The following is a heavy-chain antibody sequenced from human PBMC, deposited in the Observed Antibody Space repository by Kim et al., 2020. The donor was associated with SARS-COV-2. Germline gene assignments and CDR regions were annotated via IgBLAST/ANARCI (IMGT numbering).Heavy chain of an antibody. J-gene: IGHJ6*02. CDR1: GYTFTSYG. V-gene: IGHV1-18*01. CDR2: ISAYNGNT. Sequence: ASVKVSCKASGYTFTSYGISWVRQAPGQGLEWMGWISAYNGNTNYAQKLQGRVTMTTDTSTSTAYMELRSLRSDDTAVYYCARSYYGSGRGYYYGMDVWGQGTTVTVSS. D-gene: IGHD3-10*01. CDR3: ARSYYGSGRGYYYGMDV.